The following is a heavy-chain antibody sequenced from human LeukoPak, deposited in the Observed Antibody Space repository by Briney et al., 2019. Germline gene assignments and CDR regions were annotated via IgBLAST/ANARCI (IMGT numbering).Heavy chain of an antibody. V-gene: IGHV3-7*01. CDR2: IKQDGSLK. J-gene: IGHJ4*02. CDR3: AKAAVDTAMVSVDY. CDR1: GITFSRYW. Sequence: GGSLRLSCAASGITFSRYWMSWVRQAPGKGLEWVANIKQDGSLKYYVDSVKGRFTISRDNSKNTLYLQMNSLRPEDTAVYYCAKAAVDTAMVSVDYWGQGTLVTVSS. D-gene: IGHD5-18*01.